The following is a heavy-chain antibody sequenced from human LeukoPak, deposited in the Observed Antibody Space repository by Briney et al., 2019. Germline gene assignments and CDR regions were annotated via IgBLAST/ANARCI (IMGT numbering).Heavy chain of an antibody. D-gene: IGHD6-19*01. Sequence: SETLSLTCAVYGGSFSGYYWSWIRQPPGKGLEWIGEINHSGSTNYNPSLKSRVTISVDTSKNQFSLKLSSVTAADTAVYYRARGGSVAHWYFDLWGRGTLVTVSS. J-gene: IGHJ2*01. CDR1: GGSFSGYY. CDR3: ARGGSVAHWYFDL. V-gene: IGHV4-34*01. CDR2: INHSGST.